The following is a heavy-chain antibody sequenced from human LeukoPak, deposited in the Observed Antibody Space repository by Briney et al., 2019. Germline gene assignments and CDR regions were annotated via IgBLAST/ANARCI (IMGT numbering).Heavy chain of an antibody. J-gene: IGHJ6*03. D-gene: IGHD2-2*01. CDR3: ARVGGCSSISWSWKYYNCYMDV. Sequence: PPESPSLSSAVSRASISSHSWSWISEPPGKGLEWRGDIYYAVSTIYSPSLKGRVTISIDTSKNQFSLKLRSVIAADTAVYYCARVGGCSSISWSWKYYNCYMDVWGKGTTVTVAS. V-gene: IGHV4-59*11. CDR1: RASISSHS. CDR2: IYYAVST.